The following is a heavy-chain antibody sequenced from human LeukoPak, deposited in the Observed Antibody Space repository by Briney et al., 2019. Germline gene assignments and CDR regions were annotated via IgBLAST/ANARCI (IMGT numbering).Heavy chain of an antibody. CDR3: TRDLPYSSSWESLDY. Sequence: GTSVTVSFKASGYTFTSYGINWVRQAPGQGLERMGWISAYNGNTNYSQKFQGRVTMTTDTSTSTAYMELRSLRSDDTAVYDCTRDLPYSSSWESLDYWGQGALVTVSS. J-gene: IGHJ4*02. CDR2: ISAYNGNT. CDR1: GYTFTSYG. V-gene: IGHV1-18*01. D-gene: IGHD6-13*01.